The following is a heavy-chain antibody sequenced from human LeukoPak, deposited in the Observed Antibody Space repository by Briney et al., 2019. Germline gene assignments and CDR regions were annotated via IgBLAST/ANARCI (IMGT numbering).Heavy chain of an antibody. Sequence: PGGSLRLSCAASGFTFSSYGMHWVRQAPGKGLEWVAVISYDGSNKYYADSVKGRFTITRDNSKNTLYLQMNSLRAEDTAVYYCGKDLGTYCGGDCYPDYWGQGTLVTVSS. CDR3: GKDLGTYCGGDCYPDY. CDR1: GFTFSSYG. J-gene: IGHJ4*02. D-gene: IGHD2-21*02. V-gene: IGHV3-30*18. CDR2: ISYDGSNK.